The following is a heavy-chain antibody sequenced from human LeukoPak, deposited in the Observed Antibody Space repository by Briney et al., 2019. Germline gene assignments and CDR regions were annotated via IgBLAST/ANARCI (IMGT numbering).Heavy chain of an antibody. J-gene: IGHJ5*02. CDR3: ARDQSVTGTQDLWFDP. CDR2: IYYSGST. Sequence: PSETLSLTCTVSGGSISSSSYYWGWIRQPPGKGLEWIGSIYYSGSTYYNPSLKSRVTISVDTSKNQFSLKLSSVTAADTAVYYCARDQSVTGTQDLWFDPWGQGTLVTVSS. V-gene: IGHV4-39*07. CDR1: GGSISSSSYY. D-gene: IGHD1-20*01.